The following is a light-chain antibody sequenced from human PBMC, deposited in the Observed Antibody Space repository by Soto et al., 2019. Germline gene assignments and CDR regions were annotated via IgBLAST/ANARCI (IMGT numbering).Light chain of an antibody. CDR1: QRIATY. CDR3: QQSYSTPRT. V-gene: IGKV1-39*01. J-gene: IGKJ2*01. Sequence: DIQMTQSPSSLSASLGDRVTITCRASQRIATYLNWYRQKPGKAPELLIYAASSLQSGVPSTLSGSGSGIDFTLTISSLQPDDFATYYCQQSYSTPRTFGQGTKLEI. CDR2: AAS.